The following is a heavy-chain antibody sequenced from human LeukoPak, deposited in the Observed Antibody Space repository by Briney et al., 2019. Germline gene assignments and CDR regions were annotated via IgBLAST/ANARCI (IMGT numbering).Heavy chain of an antibody. J-gene: IGHJ4*02. CDR2: IRYDGSNK. D-gene: IGHD3-3*01. CDR3: AKDGDVYYDFWSGYLDY. V-gene: IGHV3-30*02. CDR1: GFTFSNYG. Sequence: GGSLRLSCAASGFTFSNYGMHWVRQAPGKGLEWVAFIRYDGSNKYYADSVKGRFTISRDNSKNTLYLQMNSLRAEDTAVYYCAKDGDVYYDFWSGYLDYWGQGTLVTVSS.